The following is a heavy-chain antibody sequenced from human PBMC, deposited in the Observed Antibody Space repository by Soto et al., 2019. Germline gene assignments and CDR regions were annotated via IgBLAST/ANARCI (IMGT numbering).Heavy chain of an antibody. V-gene: IGHV1-2*04. Sequence: QVQLAQSGAEVKNPGASVKVSCKASGYTFTDYYIHWLRPAPAQGLEWMGWLNPNSGDTKYAQKFQGWATMTRDTSISTTYMELSRLTSDDTALYYCARGPSHGAFDIWGQGTIITVSS. CDR2: LNPNSGDT. J-gene: IGHJ3*02. CDR1: GYTFTDYY. CDR3: ARGPSHGAFDI.